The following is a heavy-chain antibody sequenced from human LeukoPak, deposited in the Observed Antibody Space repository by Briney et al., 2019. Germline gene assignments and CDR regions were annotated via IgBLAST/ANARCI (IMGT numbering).Heavy chain of an antibody. CDR3: ARETPPSDDYSDGYYMDV. J-gene: IGHJ6*03. V-gene: IGHV4-4*02. D-gene: IGHD4-11*01. CDR1: GGSISSSNW. Sequence: PSGTLSLTCAVSGGSISSSNWWSWVRQPPGKGLEWIGEIYHSGSTNYNPSLKSRVTISVDKSKNQFSLKLSSVTAADTAVYYCARETPPSDDYSDGYYMDVWGKGTTVTVSS. CDR2: IYHSGST.